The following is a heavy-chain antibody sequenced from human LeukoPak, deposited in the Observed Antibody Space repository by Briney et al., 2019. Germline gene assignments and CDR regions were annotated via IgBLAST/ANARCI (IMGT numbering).Heavy chain of an antibody. Sequence: GGSLRLSCAASGFTFDDYAMHWVRQAPGKGLEWVSLISGDGGSTYYADSVNGRFTISRDNSKNSLYLQMNSLRTEDTALYYCAKDTPYFDWLFVNWFDPWGQGTLVTVSS. J-gene: IGHJ5*02. D-gene: IGHD3-9*01. CDR2: ISGDGGST. CDR3: AKDTPYFDWLFVNWFDP. CDR1: GFTFDDYA. V-gene: IGHV3-43*02.